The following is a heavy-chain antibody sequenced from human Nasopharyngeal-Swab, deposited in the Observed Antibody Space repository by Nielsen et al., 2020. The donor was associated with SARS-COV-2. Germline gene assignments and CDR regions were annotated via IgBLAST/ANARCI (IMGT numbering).Heavy chain of an antibody. CDR3: ARDGDKYSEY. J-gene: IGHJ4*02. D-gene: IGHD5-18*01. V-gene: IGHV1-18*04. CDR1: GYTFIHYG. CDR2: ISVVDGNT. Sequence: ASVTVSCKASGYTFIHYGIRWVRQAPGQGLEWMGLISVVDGNTYYAHYLQDRLTMTRDTSTRTAYMELTSLGSDDTAVYYCARDGDKYSEYWGQGSLVTVSS.